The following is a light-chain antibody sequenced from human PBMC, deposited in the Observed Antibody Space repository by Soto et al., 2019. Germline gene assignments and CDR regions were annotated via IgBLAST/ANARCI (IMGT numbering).Light chain of an antibody. CDR2: GAS. V-gene: IGKV3-20*01. CDR1: QSVSSSY. CDR3: QQYDSSPPNN. Sequence: IVLTQSPCTLSLSPGARATVSCRACQSVSSSYLAWYQQKPGQAPMLLIYGASSRATAIPASFSGTGSGADFTLTISSLVAVDFAVSECQQYDSSPPNNFSLGARLEIK. J-gene: IGKJ5*01.